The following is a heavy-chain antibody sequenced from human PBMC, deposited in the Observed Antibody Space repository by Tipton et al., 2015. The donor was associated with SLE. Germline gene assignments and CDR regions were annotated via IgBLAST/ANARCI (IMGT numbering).Heavy chain of an antibody. CDR2: INHSGST. Sequence: LRLSCAASGFTFSSYSMNWVRQPPGKGLEWIGEINHSGSTNYNPSLKSRVTISVDTSKNQFSLKLSSVTAADTAVYYCARDRYYGSGSLGSNYYYMDVWGKGTTVTVSS. CDR3: ARDRYYGSGSLGSNYYYMDV. V-gene: IGHV4-34*01. J-gene: IGHJ6*03. CDR1: GFTFSSYS. D-gene: IGHD3-10*01.